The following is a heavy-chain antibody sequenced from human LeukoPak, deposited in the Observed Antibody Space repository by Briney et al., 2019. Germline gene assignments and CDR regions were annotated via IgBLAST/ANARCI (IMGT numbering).Heavy chain of an antibody. D-gene: IGHD2-21*02. CDR2: INHSGST. Sequence: SETLSLTCAVYGGSFSGYYWSWIRQPPGKGLEWIGEINHSGSTNYNPSLKSRVTISVDTSKNQFSLKLSSVTAADTAVYYCARHIGSYCGGDCYPRTLPYGMDVWGQGTTVTVSS. CDR1: GGSFSGYY. CDR3: ARHIGSYCGGDCYPRTLPYGMDV. V-gene: IGHV4-34*01. J-gene: IGHJ6*02.